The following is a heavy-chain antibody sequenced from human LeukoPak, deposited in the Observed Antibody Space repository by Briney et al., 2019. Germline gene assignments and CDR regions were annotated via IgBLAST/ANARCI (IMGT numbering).Heavy chain of an antibody. Sequence: WGSLRLSCAASGFTFSSYEMHWVRQAPGKGLEWVSSISARGSSIYYADSVKGRFTFSRDNARNSLYLQMNSLRVEDTAVYYCARDGPAYSFDYGGKASLATVSS. D-gene: IGHD5-18*01. CDR1: GFTFSSYE. CDR3: ARDGPAYSFDY. J-gene: IGHJ4*02. CDR2: ISARGSSI. V-gene: IGHV3-48*03.